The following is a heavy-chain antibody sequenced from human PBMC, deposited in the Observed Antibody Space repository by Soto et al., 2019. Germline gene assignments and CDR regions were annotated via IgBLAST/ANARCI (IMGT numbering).Heavy chain of an antibody. CDR3: ASNLPGIAAAGTPYYGMDV. V-gene: IGHV5-10-1*01. D-gene: IGHD6-13*01. Sequence: PGESLKISCKGSGYSFTSYWISWVRQMPGKGLEWMGRIDPSDSYTNYSPSFQGHVTISADKSISTAYLQWSSLKASDTAMYYCASNLPGIAAAGTPYYGMDVWGQGTTVTVSS. CDR2: IDPSDSYT. CDR1: GYSFTSYW. J-gene: IGHJ6*02.